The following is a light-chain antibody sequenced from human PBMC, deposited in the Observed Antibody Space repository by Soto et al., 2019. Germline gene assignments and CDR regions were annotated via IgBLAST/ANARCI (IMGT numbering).Light chain of an antibody. CDR3: QQYSTTPLT. CDR2: WAS. J-gene: IGKJ4*01. V-gene: IGKV4-1*01. CDR1: QSVLYSSNSKNY. Sequence: DIVMTQSPDSLAVSLGERATINCKSSQSVLYSSNSKNYLAWYQQKPGQPPKLLIYWASTRESGVPDRFSGSGSGTDFTLTISSLQAADVAVYYCQQYSTTPLTFGGGTKVEIK.